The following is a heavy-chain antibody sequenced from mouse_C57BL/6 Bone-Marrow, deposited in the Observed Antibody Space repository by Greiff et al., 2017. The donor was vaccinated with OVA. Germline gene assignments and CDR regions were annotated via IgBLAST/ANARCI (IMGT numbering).Heavy chain of an antibody. V-gene: IGHV1-5*01. CDR2: IYPGNSDT. Sequence: EVQLQQSGTVLARPGASVKMSCKTSGYTFTSYWMHWVKQRPGQGLEWIGAIYPGNSDTSYNQKFKGKAKLTAVISASTAYMELSSLTNEDSAVYYCTRTPDGYSLDYWGQGTTLTVSS. J-gene: IGHJ2*01. CDR1: GYTFTSYW. D-gene: IGHD2-3*01. CDR3: TRTPDGYSLDY.